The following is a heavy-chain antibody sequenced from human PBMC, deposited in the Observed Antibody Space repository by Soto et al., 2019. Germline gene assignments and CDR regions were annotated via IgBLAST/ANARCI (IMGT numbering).Heavy chain of an antibody. D-gene: IGHD6-13*01. V-gene: IGHV4-59*01. J-gene: IGHJ4*02. CDR3: ARDLSGGSSWYEFDS. CDR1: GDSIRSSY. Sequence: SETLSLTCTVSGDSIRSSYWSWVRQPPGKGLEWIGYVHYSGATNSNPSLKSRVTISADTSKNQFSLKVVSVTPSDTAVYFCARDLSGGSSWYEFDSWGPGILVTVPS. CDR2: VHYSGAT.